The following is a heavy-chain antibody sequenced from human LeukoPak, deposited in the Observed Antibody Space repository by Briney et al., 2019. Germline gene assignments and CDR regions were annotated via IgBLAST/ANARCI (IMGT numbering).Heavy chain of an antibody. D-gene: IGHD3-10*01. CDR3: AREVRLHYDY. CDR2: ISGSGSTI. Sequence: PGGSLGLSCAASGFTFSSYEMNWVRQAPGKGLEWVSYISGSGSTIYYADSVRGRFTISRDNAKNSLYLQMNSLRAEDTAVYYCAREVRLHYDYWGQGTLVTVSS. J-gene: IGHJ4*02. CDR1: GFTFSSYE. V-gene: IGHV3-48*03.